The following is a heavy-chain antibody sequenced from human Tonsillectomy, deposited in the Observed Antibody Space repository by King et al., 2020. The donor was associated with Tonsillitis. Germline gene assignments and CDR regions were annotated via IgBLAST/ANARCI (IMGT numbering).Heavy chain of an antibody. CDR2: INWNGGST. CDR1: GFIFDDYG. V-gene: IGHV3-20*04. Sequence: QLVQSGGGVVRPGGSLRLSCAASGFIFDDYGMSWVRQAPGKGLEWVSGINWNGGSTGYADSVKGRFTISRDNAKNSLYLQVNSLRAEDTALYYCARDRKRYYDSSGFAVLDYFDYWGQGTLVTVSS. D-gene: IGHD3-22*01. CDR3: ARDRKRYYDSSGFAVLDYFDY. J-gene: IGHJ4*02.